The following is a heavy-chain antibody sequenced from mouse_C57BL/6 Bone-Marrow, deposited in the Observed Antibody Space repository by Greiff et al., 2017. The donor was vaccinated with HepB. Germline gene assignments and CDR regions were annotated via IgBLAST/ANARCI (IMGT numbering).Heavy chain of an antibody. CDR1: GYTFTSYW. J-gene: IGHJ3*01. CDR3: AIWGLSRFAY. CDR2: IDPSDSYT. V-gene: IGHV1-69*01. Sequence: QVQLKQPGAELVMPGASVKLSCKASGYTFTSYWMHWVKQRPGQGLEWIGEIDPSDSYTNYNQKFKGKSTLTVDKSSSTAYMQLSSLTSEDSAVYYCAIWGLSRFAYWGQGTLVTVSA. D-gene: IGHD2-13*01.